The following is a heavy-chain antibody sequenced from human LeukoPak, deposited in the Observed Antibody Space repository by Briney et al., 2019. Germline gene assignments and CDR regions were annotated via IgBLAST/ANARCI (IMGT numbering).Heavy chain of an antibody. CDR1: GFTFSSYA. J-gene: IGHJ3*02. CDR3: AKGHDSSSWYADAFDI. D-gene: IGHD6-13*01. V-gene: IGHV3-9*01. CDR2: ISWNSGSI. Sequence: GGSLRLSCAASGFTFSSYAMHWVRQAPGKGLEWVSGISWNSGSIGYADSVKGRFTISRDNAKNSLYLQMNSLRAEDTALYYCAKGHDSSSWYADAFDIWGQGTMVTVSS.